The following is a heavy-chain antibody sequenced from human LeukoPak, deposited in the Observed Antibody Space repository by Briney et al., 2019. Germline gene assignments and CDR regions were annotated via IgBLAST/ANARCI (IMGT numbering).Heavy chain of an antibody. CDR2: ISSSGSYI. D-gene: IGHD6-19*01. J-gene: IGHJ5*02. CDR3: AREKEQWLGFDP. Sequence: PGGSLRLSCAASGFTFSSYSMNWVRQAPGKGLEWVSSISSSGSYIYYADSVKGQFTISRDNAKNSLYLQMNSLRAEDTAVYYCAREKEQWLGFDPWGQGTLVTVSS. CDR1: GFTFSSYS. V-gene: IGHV3-21*01.